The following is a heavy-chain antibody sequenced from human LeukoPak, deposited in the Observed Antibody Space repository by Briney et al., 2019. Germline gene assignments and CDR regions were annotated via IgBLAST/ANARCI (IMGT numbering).Heavy chain of an antibody. J-gene: IGHJ3*02. CDR1: GITFSTYA. Sequence: GGTLRLSCAASGITFSTYAMSWVRQPPGKGLEWVSSITGSGGSTYYAGSVKGRFTISRDNSKNTVNLQMNSLRAEDTALYYCAKRTKSGWSTDAFDIWGQGTKVTVSS. CDR2: ITGSGGST. V-gene: IGHV3-23*01. D-gene: IGHD6-19*01. CDR3: AKRTKSGWSTDAFDI.